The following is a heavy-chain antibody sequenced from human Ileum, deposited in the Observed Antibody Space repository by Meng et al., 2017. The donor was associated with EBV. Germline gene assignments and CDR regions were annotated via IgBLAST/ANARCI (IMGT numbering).Heavy chain of an antibody. D-gene: IGHD5-24*01. J-gene: IGHJ4*02. CDR2: IYYSGSP. Sequence: QVQQRAAGPGVVQPSGTLSLIGVVFDCSNRSSNWWSWVRQPPGKGLEWIGQIYYSGSPSYNPSLKSRVTMSVDKSKNQVSLNLNSVTAADTALYYCARHSGYNQGYWGQGTLVTVSS. CDR1: DCSNRSSNW. V-gene: IGHV4-4*02. CDR3: ARHSGYNQGY.